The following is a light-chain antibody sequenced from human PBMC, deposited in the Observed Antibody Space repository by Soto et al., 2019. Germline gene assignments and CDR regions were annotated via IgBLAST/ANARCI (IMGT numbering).Light chain of an antibody. V-gene: IGLV2-14*01. CDR2: DVT. CDR3: CSYTVTSTWL. J-gene: IGLJ3*02. Sequence: QSVLTQPASVSGSLGQSITISCTGTSSDVGAYKHVSWYQQYPGKAPKLMIYDVTNRPSGVSDRFSGSKSGNTASLTISGLQAEDEADYYCCSYTVTSTWLFGGGTKVTVL. CDR1: SSDVGAYKH.